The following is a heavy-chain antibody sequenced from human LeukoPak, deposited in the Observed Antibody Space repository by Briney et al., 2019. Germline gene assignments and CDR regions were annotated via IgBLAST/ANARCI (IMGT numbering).Heavy chain of an antibody. J-gene: IGHJ4*02. Sequence: GGSLRLSCAASGFTVNSNYMSWIRQAPGKGLEWVAVIQSGGTTYYADSVKGRFSISRDDSKNMLYLQMNSLRAEDTAVYHCAKDPGYGLGAHYGNYWGQGTLVIVSS. V-gene: IGHV3-66*01. D-gene: IGHD3-10*01. CDR2: IQSGGTT. CDR3: AKDPGYGLGAHYGNY. CDR1: GFTVNSNY.